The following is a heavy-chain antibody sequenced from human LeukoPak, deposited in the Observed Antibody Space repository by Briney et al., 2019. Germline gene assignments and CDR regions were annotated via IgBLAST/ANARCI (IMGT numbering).Heavy chain of an antibody. V-gene: IGHV3-48*04. CDR2: ISSSSSTI. J-gene: IGHJ4*02. CDR1: GFIFSSYS. CDR3: AKDAMHYYDSSGYGPGDY. Sequence: GGSLRLSCAASGFIFSSYSMNWVRQAPGKGLEWVSYISSSSSTIYYADSVKGRFTISRDNAKNSLYLQMNSLRAEDTALYYCAKDAMHYYDSSGYGPGDYWGQGTLVTVSS. D-gene: IGHD3-22*01.